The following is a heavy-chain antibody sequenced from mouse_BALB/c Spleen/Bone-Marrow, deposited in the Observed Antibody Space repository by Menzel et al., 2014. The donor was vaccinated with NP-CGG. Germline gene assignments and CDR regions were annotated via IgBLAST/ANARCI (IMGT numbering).Heavy chain of an antibody. Sequence: VHLVESGPGLVAPSQSLSITCTVSGFSLTGYGVNWVRQPPGKGLEWLGMMWGDGSTDYNSALKSRLSISKDNSKSQVFLKMNSLQTDDTARYYCARGEDYDDYYAMDYWGQGTSVTVSS. CDR2: MWGDGST. CDR1: GFSLTGYG. D-gene: IGHD2-4*01. V-gene: IGHV2-6-7*01. J-gene: IGHJ4*01. CDR3: ARGEDYDDYYAMDY.